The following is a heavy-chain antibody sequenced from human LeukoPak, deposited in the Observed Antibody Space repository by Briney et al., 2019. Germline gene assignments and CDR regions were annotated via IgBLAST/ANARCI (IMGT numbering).Heavy chain of an antibody. J-gene: IGHJ5*02. CDR1: GGSVNSFS. Sequence: SETLSLTCGVSGGSVNSFSWSWIRQPPGKGLEWIGEINPVGLTNYNPSLKSRVTISADTSKSQFSLHVTSVTAADTAVYYCARAGYYGSGSLLYWFDPWGQGTLVTVSS. CDR2: INPVGLT. V-gene: IGHV4-34*01. D-gene: IGHD3-10*01. CDR3: ARAGYYGSGSLLYWFDP.